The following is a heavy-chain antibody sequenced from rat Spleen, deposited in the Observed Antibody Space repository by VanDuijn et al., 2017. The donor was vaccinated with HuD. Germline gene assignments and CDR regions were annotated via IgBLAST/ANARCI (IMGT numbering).Heavy chain of an antibody. Sequence: QVQLKESGPGLVQPSQTLSLTCTVSGFSLTSYSVHWVRQPTGKGLEWMGLIWTGGSTDYNSALNSRLSISRDPSKSQVFLTMNSLQTEDIATYYCARGGYGSYIYGFLDYWGQGVMVTVSS. CDR2: IWTGGST. CDR3: ARGGYGSYIYGFLDY. V-gene: IGHV2-30*01. D-gene: IGHD1-2*01. J-gene: IGHJ2*01. CDR1: GFSLTSYS.